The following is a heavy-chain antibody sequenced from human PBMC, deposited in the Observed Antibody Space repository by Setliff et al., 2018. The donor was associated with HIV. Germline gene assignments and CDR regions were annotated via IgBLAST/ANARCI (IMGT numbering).Heavy chain of an antibody. Sequence: ASVKVSCKASGYSFTTYAIHWVRQAPGQRLEWVGWISTGNGQTKYSQNFQGRITFSRDTSASTAYMELSSLRSEDTAVFYCARGGPLITMVRGVLRWFDPWGQGTLVTVSS. J-gene: IGHJ5*02. CDR1: GYSFTTYA. V-gene: IGHV1-3*04. D-gene: IGHD3-10*01. CDR2: ISTGNGQT. CDR3: ARGGPLITMVRGVLRWFDP.